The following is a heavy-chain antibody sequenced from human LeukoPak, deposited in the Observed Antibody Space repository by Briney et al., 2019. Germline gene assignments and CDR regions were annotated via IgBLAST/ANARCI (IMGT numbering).Heavy chain of an antibody. CDR2: INPNSGGT. V-gene: IGHV1-2*02. CDR3: ASSRDIVVVPAAINFDY. Sequence: ASVKVSCKASGYTFTGYYMHWVRQAPGQGLEWMGWINPNSGGTNYAQKFQGRVTITADESTSTAYMELSSLRSEDTAVYYCASSRDIVVVPAAINFDYWGQGTLVTVSS. CDR1: GYTFTGYY. D-gene: IGHD2-2*02. J-gene: IGHJ4*02.